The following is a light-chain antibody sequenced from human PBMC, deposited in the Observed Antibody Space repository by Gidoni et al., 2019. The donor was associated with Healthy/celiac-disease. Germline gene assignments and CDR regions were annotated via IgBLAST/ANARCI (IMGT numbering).Light chain of an antibody. Sequence: DIVMTQSPDSLAVSLGESANINCKSSQSVLYSSNNKNYLAWYQQKPGQPPKLLIYWASTREAGVPDRCSGSGSGTDFTLTSSSLQAEDVAVYYCQQYYSTPTWTFGQGTKVEIK. CDR2: WAS. CDR1: QSVLYSSNNKNY. V-gene: IGKV4-1*01. CDR3: QQYYSTPTWT. J-gene: IGKJ1*01.